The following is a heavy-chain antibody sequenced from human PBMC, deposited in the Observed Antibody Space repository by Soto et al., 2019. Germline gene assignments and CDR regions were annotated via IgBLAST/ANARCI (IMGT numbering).Heavy chain of an antibody. Sequence: GGSLRLSCAASGFTFSSYAMSWVRQAPGKGLEWVSAISGSGGSTYYADSVKGRFTISRDNSKNTLYLQMNSLRAEDMAVYYCAKDQQYSGSYFVYYYYYGMDVWGQGTTVTVSS. D-gene: IGHD1-26*01. CDR3: AKDQQYSGSYFVYYYYYGMDV. V-gene: IGHV3-23*01. CDR1: GFTFSSYA. CDR2: ISGSGGST. J-gene: IGHJ6*02.